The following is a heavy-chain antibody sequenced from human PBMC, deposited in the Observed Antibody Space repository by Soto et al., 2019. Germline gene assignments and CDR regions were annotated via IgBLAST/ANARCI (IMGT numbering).Heavy chain of an antibody. V-gene: IGHV4-4*02. CDR1: GGCSSSSNW. J-gene: IGHJ4*02. D-gene: IGHD4-17*01. Sequence: SEAVSLTCAVSGGCSSSSNWWSWFRQPPGKGLEWIGEIYHSGSTNYNPSLKSRVTISVDKSKNQFSLKLSSVTAADTAVYYCASFNYGDYGYFDYWGQGTLVTVSP. CDR2: IYHSGST. CDR3: ASFNYGDYGYFDY.